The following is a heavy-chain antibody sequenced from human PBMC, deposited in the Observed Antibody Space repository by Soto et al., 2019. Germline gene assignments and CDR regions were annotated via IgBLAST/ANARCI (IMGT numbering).Heavy chain of an antibody. CDR3: ARESYDILTGYYDWFDP. CDR1: GFTFSSYS. V-gene: IGHV3-48*01. J-gene: IGHJ5*02. CDR2: ISSSSSTI. D-gene: IGHD3-9*01. Sequence: PGGSLRLSCAASGFTFSSYSMNWVRQAPGKGLEWVSYISSSSSTIYYADSVKGRFTISRDNAKNSLYLQMNSLRAEDTAVYYCARESYDILTGYYDWFDPWGQGTLVTVSS.